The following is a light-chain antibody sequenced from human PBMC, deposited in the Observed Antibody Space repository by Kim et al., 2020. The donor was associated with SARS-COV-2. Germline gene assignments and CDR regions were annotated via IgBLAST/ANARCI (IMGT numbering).Light chain of an antibody. CDR1: SSDVGGYNY. CDR3: SSYTSI. Sequence: QSALTQPASVSGSPGQSITISCTGTSSDVGGYNYVSWYQQHPGKAPKLMIYDVSNRPSGVSNRFSGSKSGNTASLTISGLQAEDEADYYCSSYTSIFGTGTKVTVL. V-gene: IGLV2-14*03. CDR2: DVS. J-gene: IGLJ1*01.